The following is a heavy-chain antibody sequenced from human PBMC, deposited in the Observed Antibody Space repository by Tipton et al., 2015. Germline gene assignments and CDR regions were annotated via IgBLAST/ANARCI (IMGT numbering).Heavy chain of an antibody. CDR1: GGSISSSSYY. D-gene: IGHD4-17*01. CDR3: ASLLLYGDYVHGLGY. J-gene: IGHJ4*02. CDR2: IYYSGDM. V-gene: IGHV4-39*02. Sequence: GLVKPSETLSLTCTVSGGSISSSSYYWGWIRQPPGKGLEWTGSIYYSGDMYYNPSLKSRVAISVDTSNNNFSLKLTSLTASDTAVYYCASLLLYGDYVHGLGYWGRGTLVTVSS.